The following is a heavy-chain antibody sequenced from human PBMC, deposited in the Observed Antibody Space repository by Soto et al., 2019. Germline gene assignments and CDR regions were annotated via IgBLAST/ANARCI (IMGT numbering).Heavy chain of an antibody. Sequence: ASVKVSCKASGYTFTSYAMHWVRQAPGQRLEWMGWINAGNGNTKYSQKFQGRVTITRDTSASTAYMELSSLRPEDTAVYYCARVAESHYYGSGSLNYWGQGTLVTVSS. V-gene: IGHV1-3*01. CDR1: GYTFTSYA. D-gene: IGHD3-10*01. J-gene: IGHJ4*02. CDR2: INAGNGNT. CDR3: ARVAESHYYGSGSLNY.